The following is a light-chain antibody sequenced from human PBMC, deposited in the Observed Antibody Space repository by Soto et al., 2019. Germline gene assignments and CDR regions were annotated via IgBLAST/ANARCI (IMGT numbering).Light chain of an antibody. Sequence: QSVLTQPASVSGSPGQSITISCTGTSSDVGGYNYVSWYQQHPGKAPKLMIYDGSNRPSGVSNRFSGSKSGNTASLTISGLQAEDEADYYCSSYTSSSTPPYVFGTGTKLTVL. V-gene: IGLV2-14*01. CDR1: SSDVGGYNY. CDR2: DGS. CDR3: SSYTSSSTPPYV. J-gene: IGLJ1*01.